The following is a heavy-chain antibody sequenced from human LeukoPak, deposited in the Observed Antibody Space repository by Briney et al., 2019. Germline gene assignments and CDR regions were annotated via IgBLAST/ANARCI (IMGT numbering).Heavy chain of an antibody. J-gene: IGHJ5*02. CDR1: GYTFTSYD. Sequence: ASVKVSCKASGYTFTSYDINWVRQATGQGLEWMGWMNPNSGNTGYAQKFQGRVTMTRNTSISTAYMELSSLRSEDTAVCYCARGHSPLRYFDWLSNHNWFDPWGQGTLVTVSS. D-gene: IGHD3-9*01. CDR3: ARGHSPLRYFDWLSNHNWFDP. CDR2: MNPNSGNT. V-gene: IGHV1-8*01.